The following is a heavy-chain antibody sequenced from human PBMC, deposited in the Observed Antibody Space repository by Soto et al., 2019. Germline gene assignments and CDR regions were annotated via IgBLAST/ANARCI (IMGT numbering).Heavy chain of an antibody. CDR3: ARWNIRRFDY. V-gene: IGHV4-39*01. Sequence: PSETLSLTCTVSGDSISSSTYYWGWIRQPPGKGLEWIGNIYYSGSTYYNPSLKSRVTISVDTSKNQFSLKLTSVTAADTAVFYCARWNIRRFDYWGQGTLVTVSS. D-gene: IGHD1-1*01. CDR1: GDSISSSTYY. CDR2: IYYSGST. J-gene: IGHJ4*02.